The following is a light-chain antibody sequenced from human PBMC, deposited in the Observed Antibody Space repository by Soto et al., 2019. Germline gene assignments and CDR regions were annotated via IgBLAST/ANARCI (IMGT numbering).Light chain of an antibody. J-gene: IGKJ1*01. V-gene: IGKV1-5*03. CDR2: KAS. Sequence: DIQMTQSPSTLSGSVGDRVTITCRASQTISSWLAWHQQKPGKDPKLLIYKASTLKSGVPSRFSGSGSGTEFTLTISSLQPDDFATYFCQQYYNYSTFGQGTKVDIK. CDR1: QTISSW. CDR3: QQYYNYST.